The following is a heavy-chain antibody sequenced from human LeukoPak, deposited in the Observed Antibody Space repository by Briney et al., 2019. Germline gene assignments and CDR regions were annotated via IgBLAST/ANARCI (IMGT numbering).Heavy chain of an antibody. J-gene: IGHJ4*02. D-gene: IGHD3-9*01. V-gene: IGHV1-69-2*01. CDR3: ATGDILTGYYMNY. Sequence: GATVKISCKVSGYTLTDYYMHWVQQAPGKGLEWMGLVDPEDGETIYAEKFKGRVTITADTSTDTAYMELSSLRSEDTAAYYCATGDILTGYYMNYWGQGTLVTVSS. CDR1: GYTLTDYY. CDR2: VDPEDGET.